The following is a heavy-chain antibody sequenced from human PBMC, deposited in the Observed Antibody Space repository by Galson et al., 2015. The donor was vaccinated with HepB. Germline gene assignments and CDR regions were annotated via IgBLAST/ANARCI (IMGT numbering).Heavy chain of an antibody. Sequence: SLRLSCAASGFTFSSYGMHWVRQAPGKGLEWVAVISYDGSNKYYADSVKGRFTISRDNSKNTLYLQMNSLRAEDTAVYYCARYDTGMDYYYMDVWGKGTTVTVSS. J-gene: IGHJ6*03. CDR1: GFTFSSYG. D-gene: IGHD3-10*01. CDR2: ISYDGSNK. V-gene: IGHV3-30*03. CDR3: ARYDTGMDYYYMDV.